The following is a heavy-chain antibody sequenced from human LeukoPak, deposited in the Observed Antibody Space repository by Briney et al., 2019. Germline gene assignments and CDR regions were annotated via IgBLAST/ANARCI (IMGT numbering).Heavy chain of an antibody. D-gene: IGHD6-19*01. CDR3: AKSHSSGGY. V-gene: IGHV3-23*01. CDR1: VITFSSYG. CDR2: ISSTGGTT. J-gene: IGHJ4*02. Sequence: GGSLRLSCAASVITFSSYGMSWVRQAPGKGLEWVSSISSTGGTTYYADSVKGRFTISRDNSKNTLYLQMNSLRAEDTAIYYCAKSHSSGGYWGQGTLVTVSS.